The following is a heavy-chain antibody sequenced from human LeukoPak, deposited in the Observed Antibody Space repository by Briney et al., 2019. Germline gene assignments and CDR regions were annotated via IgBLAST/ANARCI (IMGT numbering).Heavy chain of an antibody. CDR1: GFTFSNYG. D-gene: IGHD1/OR15-1a*01. CDR2: ISYDGSNK. Sequence: GGSLRLSCVASGFTFSNYGIHWVRQAPGKGLEWVAVISYDGSNKYYADSVKGRFTISRDNSKNTLYLQMNSLRAEDTAVYYCARAGTLDYWGQGTLVTVSS. CDR3: ARAGTLDY. J-gene: IGHJ4*02. V-gene: IGHV3-30*19.